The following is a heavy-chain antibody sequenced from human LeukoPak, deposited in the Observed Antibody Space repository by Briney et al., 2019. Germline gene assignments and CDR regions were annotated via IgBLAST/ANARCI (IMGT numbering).Heavy chain of an antibody. V-gene: IGHV4-39*07. Sequence: SETLSLTCTVSGGSISSYYWSWIRQPPGRGLEWIGSIYYSGSTYYNPSLKSRVTISVDTSKNQFSLKLSSVTAAGTAVYYCAIVVVTYFDYWGQGTLVTVSS. CDR2: IYYSGST. CDR3: AIVVVTYFDY. CDR1: GGSISSYY. D-gene: IGHD3-22*01. J-gene: IGHJ4*02.